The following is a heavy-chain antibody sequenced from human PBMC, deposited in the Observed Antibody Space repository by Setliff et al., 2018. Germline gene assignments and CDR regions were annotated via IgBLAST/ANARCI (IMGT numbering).Heavy chain of an antibody. D-gene: IGHD4-17*01. CDR2: IYYSGST. CDR1: GGSISSSSYY. CDR3: ARDRVTTLENYYYYYGMDV. Sequence: SETLSLTCTVSGGSISSSSYYWGWIRQPPGKGLEWIGSIYYSGSTYYNPSLKSRVTISVDTSKNQFSLKLSSVTAADTAVYYCARDRVTTLENYYYYYGMDVWGQGITVTVSS. J-gene: IGHJ6*02. V-gene: IGHV4-39*07.